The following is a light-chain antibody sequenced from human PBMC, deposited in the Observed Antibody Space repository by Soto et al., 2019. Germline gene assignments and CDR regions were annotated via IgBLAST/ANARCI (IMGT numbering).Light chain of an antibody. CDR3: HHINSWPLT. CDR2: GAS. Sequence: ETLMTQSPVTLYVSPRERATLSCTASQSIRSNLAWYQQKPGQAPSLLIYGASTRTTGIPASLSGSGSGTEYTLTCSSLQSEDFAVYYCHHINSWPLTFGGGTKVEIK. J-gene: IGKJ4*01. CDR1: QSIRSN. V-gene: IGKV3-15*01.